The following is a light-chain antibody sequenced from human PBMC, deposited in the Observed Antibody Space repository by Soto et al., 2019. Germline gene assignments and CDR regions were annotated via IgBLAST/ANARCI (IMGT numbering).Light chain of an antibody. CDR2: SAS. V-gene: IGKV3-15*01. Sequence: EIVMTQSPATLSVSPGERATLSCRASQSVSSDLAWYHQKPGQAPRLLIYSASTRATGIPARFSGSGSGTEFTLTIHSLHSEDFAVYYCQQYNNWPRTFGQGTKVEI. J-gene: IGKJ1*01. CDR1: QSVSSD. CDR3: QQYNNWPRT.